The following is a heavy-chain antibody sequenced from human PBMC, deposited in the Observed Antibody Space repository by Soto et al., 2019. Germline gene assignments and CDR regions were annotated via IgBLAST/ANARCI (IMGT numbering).Heavy chain of an antibody. CDR1: GVTFSSYS. V-gene: IGHV3-48*01. CDR2: ISSSSSTI. D-gene: IGHD6-13*01. Sequence: GGTLRLSCAASGVTFSSYSMNCVRQAPGKGLEWVSYISSSSSTIYYADSVKGRFTISRDNAKNSLYLQMNSLRAEDTAVYYCAGGYSISWWGPYDYMDVWGKGTTVTVSS. J-gene: IGHJ6*03. CDR3: AGGYSISWWGPYDYMDV.